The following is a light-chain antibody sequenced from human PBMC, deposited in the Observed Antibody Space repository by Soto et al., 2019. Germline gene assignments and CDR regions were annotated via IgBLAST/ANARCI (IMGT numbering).Light chain of an antibody. Sequence: DIQMTQSPSSLSASVGDRVTITCRASQDISNYLAWYQQKPGKVPKLLIYASAALQSGVPSRFSGSGSVTDFTLTISSLQPEDVATYFCQKYGSAPVTFGQGTRLEIK. CDR3: QKYGSAPVT. CDR1: QDISNY. J-gene: IGKJ5*01. CDR2: ASA. V-gene: IGKV1-27*01.